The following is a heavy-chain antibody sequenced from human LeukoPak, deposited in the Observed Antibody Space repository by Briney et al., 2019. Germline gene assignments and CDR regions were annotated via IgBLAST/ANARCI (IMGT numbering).Heavy chain of an antibody. Sequence: GGSLRLSCAASGFTVSSNYMSWVRQAPGKGLQWVSRTNTDGTTTHYADSVKGRFTISRDNAKNTLYLQMNSLTAEDTAVYYCARGFNNGFDICGQGTMVTVSS. CDR2: TNTDGTTT. D-gene: IGHD2/OR15-2a*01. CDR1: GFTVSSNY. J-gene: IGHJ3*02. CDR3: ARGFNNGFDI. V-gene: IGHV3-74*01.